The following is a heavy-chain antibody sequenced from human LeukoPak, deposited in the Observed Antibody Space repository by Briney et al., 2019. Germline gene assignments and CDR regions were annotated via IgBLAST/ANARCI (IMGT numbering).Heavy chain of an antibody. V-gene: IGHV4-34*01. J-gene: IGHJ4*01. CDR2: INHSGST. CDR3: ARGDGSVAHY. Sequence: SETLSLTCAVYGGSFSGYYWGWIRQPPGKGLEWIGEINHSGSTNYNPSLKSRVTISVDTSKNQFSLKLSSVTAADTAVYYCARGDGSVAHYWGHGTLVTVA. CDR1: GGSFSGYY. D-gene: IGHD3-10*01.